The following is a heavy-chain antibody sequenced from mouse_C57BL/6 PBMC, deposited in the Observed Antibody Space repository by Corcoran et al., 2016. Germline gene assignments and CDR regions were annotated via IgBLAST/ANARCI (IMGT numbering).Heavy chain of an antibody. CDR3: AKEGGRTTVVASYYYAMDY. CDR1: GYTFTDYN. J-gene: IGHJ4*01. D-gene: IGHD1-1*01. CDR2: INPNNGGT. V-gene: IGHV1-22*01. Sequence: EVQLQQSGPELVKPGASVKMSCKASGYTFTDYNMHWVKQSHGKSLEWIGYINPNNGGTSYNQKFKGKATLTVNKSSSTAYMELRSLTSEDSAVYYCAKEGGRTTVVASYYYAMDYWGQGTSVTVSS.